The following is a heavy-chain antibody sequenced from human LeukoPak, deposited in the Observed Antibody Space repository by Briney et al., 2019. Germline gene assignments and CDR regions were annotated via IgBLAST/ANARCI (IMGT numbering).Heavy chain of an antibody. J-gene: IGHJ4*02. D-gene: IGHD6-13*01. CDR3: ARGPGRGSSWYGSYFDY. Sequence: AGSLRLSCAASGFAFSRPAMHWLRQAPGKGLEWVGRIRSKPNNYATTYSASVEGRFSISRDNAKNSLYLQMNSLRAEDTAVYYCARGPGRGSSWYGSYFDYWGQGTLVTVSS. CDR2: IRSKPNNYAT. V-gene: IGHV3-73*01. CDR1: GFAFSRPA.